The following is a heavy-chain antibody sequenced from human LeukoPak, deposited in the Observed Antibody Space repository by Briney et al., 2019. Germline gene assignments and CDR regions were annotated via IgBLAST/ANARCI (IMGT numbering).Heavy chain of an antibody. D-gene: IGHD6-13*01. CDR2: IYYSGST. CDR1: GGSISSYY. CDR3: ARSGAAAGYFDY. V-gene: IGHV4-59*01. Sequence: SETLSLTCTVSGGSISSYYWSWIRQPPGKGLEWIGYIYYSGSTNYNPSLKSRVIISVDTSKNQFSLKLSSVTAADTAVYYCARSGAAAGYFDYWGQGTLVTVSS. J-gene: IGHJ4*02.